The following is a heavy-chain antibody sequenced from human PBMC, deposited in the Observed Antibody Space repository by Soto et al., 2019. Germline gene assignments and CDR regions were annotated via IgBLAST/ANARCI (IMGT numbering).Heavy chain of an antibody. D-gene: IGHD3-3*01. V-gene: IGHV4-31*03. Sequence: SETLSLTCTVSGGSISSGGYYWSRIRQHPGKGLEWIGYIYYSGSTYYNPSLKSRVTISVDTSKNQFSLKLSSVTAADTAVYYCARRSDNWFDPWGQRTPVTVSS. CDR2: IYYSGST. CDR1: GGSISSGGYY. CDR3: ARRSDNWFDP. J-gene: IGHJ5*02.